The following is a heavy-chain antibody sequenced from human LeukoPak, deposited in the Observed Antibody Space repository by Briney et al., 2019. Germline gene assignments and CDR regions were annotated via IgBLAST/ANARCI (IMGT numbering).Heavy chain of an antibody. CDR1: GYSFTSYW. D-gene: IGHD3-22*01. J-gene: IGHJ4*02. CDR3: ARSSDSSGYYDYFDY. V-gene: IGHV5-51*01. Sequence: GESLKIPCKGSGYSFTSYWIGWVRQMPGKGLEWMAFIYPGDSDTRYSPSFQGQVTISADKSITTPYLQWSSLKASDTAMYYCARSSDSSGYYDYFDYWGQGTLVTVSS. CDR2: IYPGDSDT.